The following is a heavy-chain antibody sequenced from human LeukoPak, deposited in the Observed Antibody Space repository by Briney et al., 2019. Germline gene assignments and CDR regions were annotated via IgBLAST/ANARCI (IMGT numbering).Heavy chain of an antibody. CDR2: ISSNGGST. V-gene: IGHV3-64*01. CDR3: ARLLDYYDSSGPDAFDI. CDR1: GFTFSSYA. D-gene: IGHD3-22*01. Sequence: PGGSLRLSCAASGFTFSSYAMHWVRQAPGKGLEYVSAISSNGGSTYYANSVKGRFTISRDNSKNTLYLQMGSLRAEDMAVYYCARLLDYYDSSGPDAFDIWGQGTMVTVSS. J-gene: IGHJ3*02.